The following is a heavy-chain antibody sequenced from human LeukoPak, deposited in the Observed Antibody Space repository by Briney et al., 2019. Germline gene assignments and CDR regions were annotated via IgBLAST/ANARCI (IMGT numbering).Heavy chain of an antibody. D-gene: IGHD5-18*01. Sequence: GGSLRLSCAASGFTFSSYGMHWVRQAPGKGPEWVAVIWYDGSNKYYADSVKGRFTISRDNSKNTLYLQMNSLRAEDTAVYYCAREGYSYGYGRPVYYYGMDVWGQGTTVTVSS. CDR2: IWYDGSNK. J-gene: IGHJ6*02. CDR3: AREGYSYGYGRPVYYYGMDV. CDR1: GFTFSSYG. V-gene: IGHV3-33*01.